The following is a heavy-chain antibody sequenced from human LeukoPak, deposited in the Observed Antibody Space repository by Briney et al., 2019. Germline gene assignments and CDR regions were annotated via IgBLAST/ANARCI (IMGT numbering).Heavy chain of an antibody. CDR1: GFTFTTYS. CDR3: ARVAFGLYVMDV. Sequence: PGGSLRLSCAASGFTFTTYSTNWVRQAPGKGLEWVSSISSDSNYIYYADSLKGRFTISRDNAKNSLYPQMISLRAEDTAVYYCARVAFGLYVMDVWGQGTTVTVSS. D-gene: IGHD3/OR15-3a*01. V-gene: IGHV3-21*01. CDR2: ISSDSNYI. J-gene: IGHJ6*02.